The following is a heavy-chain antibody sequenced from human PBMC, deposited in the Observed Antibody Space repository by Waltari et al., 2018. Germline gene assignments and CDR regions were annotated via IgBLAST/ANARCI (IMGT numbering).Heavy chain of an antibody. V-gene: IGHV3-7*04. D-gene: IGHD3-10*01. CDR2: RNDGAKER. CDR3: ARGEEGYGEAYY. CDR1: GLTFNNYW. J-gene: IGHJ4*02. Sequence: EVQLVESGGGLVQPGGSLRLSCAASGLTFNNYWMQWFRQAPGKGLEWVANRNDGAKERYHVDYVKGRFTISRDNTKKSLYLQMNSLRVDDTAVYYCARGEEGYGEAYYWGQGTLVTVSS.